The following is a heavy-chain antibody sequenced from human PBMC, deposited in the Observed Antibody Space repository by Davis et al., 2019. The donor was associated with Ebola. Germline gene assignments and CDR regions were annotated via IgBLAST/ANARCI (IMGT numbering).Heavy chain of an antibody. V-gene: IGHV3-33*06. CDR1: GFTFSSYG. CDR2: IWYDGSNK. J-gene: IGHJ4*02. D-gene: IGHD1-1*01. CDR3: AKDGHGAGMNDLDY. Sequence: PGGSLRLSCAASGFTFSSYGMHWVRQAPGKGLEWVAVIWYDGSNKYYADSVKGRFTISRDNSKNTLYLQMNSLRAEDTAVYYCAKDGHGAGMNDLDYWGQGTLVTVSS.